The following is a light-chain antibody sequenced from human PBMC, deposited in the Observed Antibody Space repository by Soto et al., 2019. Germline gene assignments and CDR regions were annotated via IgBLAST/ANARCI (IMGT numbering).Light chain of an antibody. V-gene: IGKV1-39*01. Sequence: TQTPTSLSAYLLYKIHNPFRASQSISSYLNWYQQKPGEAPKLLIYAASSLQSGVPSRFSGSGSGTDFTLTISSLQAEDFATYYCQHFKSFPITFGQGTRLEN. J-gene: IGKJ5*01. CDR3: QHFKSFPIT. CDR2: AAS. CDR1: QSISSY.